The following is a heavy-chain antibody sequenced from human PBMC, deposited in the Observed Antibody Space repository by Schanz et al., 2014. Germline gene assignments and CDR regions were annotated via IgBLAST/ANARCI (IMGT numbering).Heavy chain of an antibody. V-gene: IGHV3-72*01. Sequence: EVELVESGGGLVQPGGSLRLSCAASGFSFSDHAMDWVRQAAGQGLEWVGRVRKKEFSDDTEEYAASVRGRFTISRDDAKNVVKLQMNGLKTEDTAMYYCVREGSTTPVAGLRSFDWLGRFDYWGQGALVTVSS. J-gene: IGHJ4*02. D-gene: IGHD3-9*01. CDR2: VRKKEFSDDTE. CDR3: VREGSTTPVAGLRSFDWLGRFDY. CDR1: GFSFSDHA.